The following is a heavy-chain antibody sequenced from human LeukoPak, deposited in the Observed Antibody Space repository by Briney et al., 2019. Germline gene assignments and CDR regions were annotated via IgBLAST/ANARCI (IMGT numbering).Heavy chain of an antibody. CDR3: ARDATYDSSGYSPSYYYGMDV. D-gene: IGHD3-22*01. CDR1: GGSFSSYD. V-gene: IGHV1-69*04. Sequence: SVKVSCKASGGSFSSYDISWVRQAPGQGPEWMGRVIPIIGIPDYAQKFQGRVTITADTSTSTAYMELSSLRSEDTAVYYCARDATYDSSGYSPSYYYGMDVWGQGTTVTVSS. J-gene: IGHJ6*02. CDR2: VIPIIGIP.